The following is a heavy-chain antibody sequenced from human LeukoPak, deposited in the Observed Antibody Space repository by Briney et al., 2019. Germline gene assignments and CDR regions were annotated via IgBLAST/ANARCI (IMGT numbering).Heavy chain of an antibody. J-gene: IGHJ4*02. D-gene: IGHD2-15*01. CDR3: ARDAGYCHFDS. CDR1: GGSISSYY. Sequence: PSETLSLTCTVSGGSISSYYWSWIRQPPGKGLEWLGYIHYTGRTYYNPSLQSRVTISVDTSKNQFSLMLNSVTAADTAVYYRARDAGYCHFDSWGQGTLVTVSS. V-gene: IGHV4-59*12. CDR2: IHYTGRT.